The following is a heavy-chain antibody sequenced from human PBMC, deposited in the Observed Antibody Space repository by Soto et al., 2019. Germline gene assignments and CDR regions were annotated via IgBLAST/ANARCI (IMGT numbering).Heavy chain of an antibody. V-gene: IGHV1-69*01. Sequence: QVQLVQSGAEVQKPGSSVKVYCKASGGTFSSYAITWVRQAPGQGLEWMGEIIPIFGTSNYAQKVQGRVTITAHEATSTASMELSSPRSEDTAVYYCARAGVRHPGGIDYWGQGTLVTVSS. CDR3: ARAGVRHPGGIDY. J-gene: IGHJ4*02. CDR2: IIPIFGTS. CDR1: GGTFSSYA. D-gene: IGHD2-8*01.